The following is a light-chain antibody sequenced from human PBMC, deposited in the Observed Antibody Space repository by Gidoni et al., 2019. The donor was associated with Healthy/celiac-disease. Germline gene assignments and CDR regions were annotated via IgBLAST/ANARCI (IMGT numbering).Light chain of an antibody. Sequence: ESQMTQSPSSLSASVGDRVTITCRASQSISSYLNWYQQKPGKAPKLLIYAASSLQSGVPLRFSGSGSGTDFTLTISSLQPEDFATYYCQQSYSTPPLTFGGGTQVEIK. CDR2: AAS. CDR1: QSISSY. CDR3: QQSYSTPPLT. V-gene: IGKV1-39*01. J-gene: IGKJ4*01.